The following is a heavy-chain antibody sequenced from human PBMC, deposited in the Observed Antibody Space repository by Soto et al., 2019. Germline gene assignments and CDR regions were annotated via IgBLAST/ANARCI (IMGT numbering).Heavy chain of an antibody. CDR1: GYTXNSYA. J-gene: IGHJ3*02. CDR3: ARKGGYSGYDAFDI. CDR2: INAGNGNT. V-gene: IGHV1-3*01. Sequence: SXKVSFKAAGYTXNSYAMHLVRQAPGQRLEWMGWINAGNGNTKYSQKFQGRVTITRDTSASTAYMELSSLRSEDTAVYYCARKGGYSGYDAFDIWGQGTMVTVSS. D-gene: IGHD5-12*01.